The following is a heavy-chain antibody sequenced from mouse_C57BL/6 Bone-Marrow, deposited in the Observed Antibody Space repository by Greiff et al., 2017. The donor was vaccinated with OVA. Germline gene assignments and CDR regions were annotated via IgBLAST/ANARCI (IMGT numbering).Heavy chain of an antibody. CDR2: ISDGGSYT. J-gene: IGHJ2*01. V-gene: IGHV5-4*01. CDR3: ARYYYGSDFDY. Sequence: EVQLVESGGGLVKPGGSLKLSCAASGFTFSSYAMSWVRQTPEKRLEWVATISDGGSYTYYPDNVKGRFTISRDNAKNNLYLQMSHLKSEDTAMYYCARYYYGSDFDYWGQGTTLTVSS. CDR1: GFTFSSYA. D-gene: IGHD1-1*01.